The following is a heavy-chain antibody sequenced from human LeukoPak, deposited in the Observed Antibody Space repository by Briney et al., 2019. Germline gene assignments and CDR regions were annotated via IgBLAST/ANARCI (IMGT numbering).Heavy chain of an antibody. CDR2: VSDSGTRT. V-gene: IGHV3-23*01. J-gene: IGHJ6*04. CDR1: GFTFSSYA. Sequence: GGSLRLSCAASGFTFSSYAMTWVRQAPGKGLEWVSAVSDSGTRTFYADSVKGRLAISRDNSRNTVFLQMNSLRADDTAVYYCARPGCGGNCYYRMDVWGKGTTVTVFS. CDR3: ARPGCGGNCYYRMDV. D-gene: IGHD2-21*01.